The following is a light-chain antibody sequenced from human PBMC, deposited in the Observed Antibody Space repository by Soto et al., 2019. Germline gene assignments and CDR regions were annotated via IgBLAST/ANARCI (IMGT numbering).Light chain of an antibody. CDR1: SSDVGGYNY. CDR3: SSYTSSSICV. V-gene: IGLV2-14*01. J-gene: IGLJ1*01. CDR2: DVS. Sequence: QSALTQPASVSGSPGQSITISCTGTSSDVGGYNYVSWYQQHPGKAPKLMIYDVSNRPSGVSNRFSGSKSGNTASLTISGLQAEDEADYYCSSYTSSSICVFGTGTKLTVL.